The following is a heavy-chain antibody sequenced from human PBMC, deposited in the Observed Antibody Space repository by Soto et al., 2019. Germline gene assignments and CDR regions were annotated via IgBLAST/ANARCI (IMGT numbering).Heavy chain of an antibody. CDR3: ARDRRTGTAGAAFDI. CDR1: GYTFTSYY. V-gene: IGHV1-46*01. D-gene: IGHD1-1*01. CDR2: INPSGGST. J-gene: IGHJ3*02. Sequence: ASVKVSCKASGYTFTSYYMHWVRQAPGQGLEWMGIINPSGGSTSYAQKFQGRVTMTRDTSTSTVYMELSSLRSEDTAVYYCARDRRTGTAGAAFDISGQGTMVTVSS.